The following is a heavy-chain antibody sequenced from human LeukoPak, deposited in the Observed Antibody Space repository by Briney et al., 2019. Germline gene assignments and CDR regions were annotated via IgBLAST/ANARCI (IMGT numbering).Heavy chain of an antibody. J-gene: IGHJ3*02. CDR2: IYYSGGT. Sequence: SETLSLTCTVSGDSISSYYWSWIRQPPGKGLEWIGYIYYSGGTDYNPSLKGRVTISVDTSKNQFSPKLRSVTAADTAVYYCARHVTISGPYDASDIWGQGTMVTVSP. D-gene: IGHD5-24*01. CDR1: GDSISSYY. CDR3: ARHVTISGPYDASDI. V-gene: IGHV4-59*08.